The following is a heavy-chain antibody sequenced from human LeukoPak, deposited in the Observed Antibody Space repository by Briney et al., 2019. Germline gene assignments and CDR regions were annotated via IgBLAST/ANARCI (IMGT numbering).Heavy chain of an antibody. CDR2: IKQDGSEK. V-gene: IGHV3-7*01. D-gene: IGHD3-22*01. Sequence: GGSLRLSCAAPGFTFSSYWMSWVRQAPGKGLEWVANIKQDGSEKYYVDSVKGRFTISRDNAKNSLYLQMNSLRAEDTAVYYCARAPLYYYDSSGYYPYFDYWGQGTLVTVSS. CDR3: ARAPLYYYDSSGYYPYFDY. J-gene: IGHJ4*02. CDR1: GFTFSSYW.